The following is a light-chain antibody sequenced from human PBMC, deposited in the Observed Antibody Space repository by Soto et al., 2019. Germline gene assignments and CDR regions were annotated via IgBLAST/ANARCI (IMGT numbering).Light chain of an antibody. CDR3: QQYGSSRWT. CDR2: GAF. Sequence: EIWRTPSPTTLSVSPGARAPLSCRASQSVSRNLAWYQQKPGQAPRLLIYGAFSRATGIPDRFSGSGSGTDFTLTISRLEPEDFAVYYCQQYGSSRWTFGQGTKV. J-gene: IGKJ1*01. CDR1: QSVSRN. V-gene: IGKV3-20*01.